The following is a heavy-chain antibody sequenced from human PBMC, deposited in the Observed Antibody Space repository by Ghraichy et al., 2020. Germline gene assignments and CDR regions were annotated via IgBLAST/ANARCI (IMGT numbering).Heavy chain of an antibody. V-gene: IGHV3-73*01. CDR3: TRLPGLSGY. CDR1: GFTFSGSA. J-gene: IGHJ4*02. CDR2: IRSKAASYAT. Sequence: GGSLRLSCAASGFTFSGSAMHWVRQASGKGLEWVGRIRSKAASYATAYAASVKGRFTISRDDSKNMAYLQMNSLKTEDTAVYFCTRLPGLSGYWGQGTLVTVSS.